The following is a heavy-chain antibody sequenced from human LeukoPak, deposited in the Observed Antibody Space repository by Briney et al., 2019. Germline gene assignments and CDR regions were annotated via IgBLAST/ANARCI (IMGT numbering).Heavy chain of an antibody. CDR2: MNPHSGNT. D-gene: IGHD1-26*01. CDR1: GDTFSTYA. Sequence: ASVKVPCKASGDTFSTYAINWVRQATGQGLEWMGWMNPHSGNTGYAQKFQGRLTITRNSSISTAYMELSSLTSEDTATYYCAREGSRSSDTSASYPLDYWGQGTLVTVSS. J-gene: IGHJ4*02. CDR3: AREGSRSSDTSASYPLDY. V-gene: IGHV1-8*03.